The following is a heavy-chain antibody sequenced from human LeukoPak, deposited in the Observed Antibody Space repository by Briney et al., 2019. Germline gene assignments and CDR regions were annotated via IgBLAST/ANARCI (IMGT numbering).Heavy chain of an antibody. V-gene: IGHV3-30*07. Sequence: GRSLRLSCAASGFTFSSYAMHWVRQAPGKGLEWVAVISYDGSNKYYSDSVKGRFTISTDNSKNTLYLQMNSLRAEDTAVYYCARGGERLAATRYWGQGTLVTVSS. CDR2: ISYDGSNK. D-gene: IGHD6-13*01. J-gene: IGHJ4*02. CDR3: ARGGERLAATRY. CDR1: GFTFSSYA.